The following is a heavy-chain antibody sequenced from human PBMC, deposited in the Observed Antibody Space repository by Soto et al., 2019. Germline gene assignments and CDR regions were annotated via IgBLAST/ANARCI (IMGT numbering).Heavy chain of an antibody. Sequence: ASVKVSCKASGYTFTSYGISWVRQAPGQGLEWMGWISAYNGNTNYAQKLQGRVTMTTDTSTSTAYMELRSLRSDDTAVYYCARDRRYYDILTGKNFDYWGQGTLVTVSS. CDR3: ARDRRYYDILTGKNFDY. CDR2: ISAYNGNT. CDR1: GYTFTSYG. J-gene: IGHJ4*02. D-gene: IGHD3-9*01. V-gene: IGHV1-18*04.